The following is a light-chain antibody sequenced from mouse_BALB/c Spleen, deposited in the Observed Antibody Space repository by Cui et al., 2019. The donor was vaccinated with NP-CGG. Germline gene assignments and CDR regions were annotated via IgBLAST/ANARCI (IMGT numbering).Light chain of an antibody. J-gene: IGLJ1*01. CDR1: TGAVTTYNY. CDR2: GTN. CDR3: ALWYSNHWV. V-gene: IGLV1*01. Sequence: QAVLTQLSSLTTSPGETVTLTCRSSTGAVTTYNYANWVQEKPDHLFTGLIGGTNNRAPGVPARFSGSLIGDKAALTITGTQTEDEAIYFCALWYSNHWVFGGGTKLTVL.